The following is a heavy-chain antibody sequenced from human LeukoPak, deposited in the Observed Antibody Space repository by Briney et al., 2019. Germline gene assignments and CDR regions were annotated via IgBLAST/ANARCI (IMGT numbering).Heavy chain of an antibody. CDR1: GFTVSSNY. CDR2: IYSGGST. CDR3: ARDGRITGTQNRDY. J-gene: IGHJ4*02. D-gene: IGHD1-7*01. V-gene: IGHV3-66*01. Sequence: GSLRLSCAAPGFTVSSNYMSWVRQAPGKGLEWVSVIYSGGSTYYADSVKGRFTISRDNSKNTLYLQMNSLRAEDTAVYYCARDGRITGTQNRDYWGQGTLVTVSS.